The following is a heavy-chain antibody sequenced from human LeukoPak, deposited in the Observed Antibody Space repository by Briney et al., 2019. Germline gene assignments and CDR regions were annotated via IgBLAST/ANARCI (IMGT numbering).Heavy chain of an antibody. Sequence: GASVKVSCKASGYTFTSYGISWVRQAPGQGLEWMGWISTYNGNTNYAQKFQGRVSMTTDTSTSTAYMELRSLRSDDTAVYYCARTFSSGYSLFNFDYWGQGTLVTVSS. CDR3: ARTFSSGYSLFNFDY. V-gene: IGHV1-18*01. CDR1: GYTFTSYG. D-gene: IGHD3-22*01. J-gene: IGHJ4*02. CDR2: ISTYNGNT.